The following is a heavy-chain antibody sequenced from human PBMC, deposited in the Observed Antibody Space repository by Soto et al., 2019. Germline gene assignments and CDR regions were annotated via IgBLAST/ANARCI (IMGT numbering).Heavy chain of an antibody. Sequence: GGSLRLSCVASGFIFSDYAMHWARQAPGKGLEWVALISPAGTNQYYADSARGRFTISRDNSKNTLYLQMNSLRPEDTGLYYCARENSRISPRLFQHWGHGTLVTVSS. J-gene: IGHJ1*01. CDR3: ARENSRISPRLFQH. CDR1: GFIFSDYA. CDR2: ISPAGTNQ. D-gene: IGHD6-6*01. V-gene: IGHV3-30-3*01.